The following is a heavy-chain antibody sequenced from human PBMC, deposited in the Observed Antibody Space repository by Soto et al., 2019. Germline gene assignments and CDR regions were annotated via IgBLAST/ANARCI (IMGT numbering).Heavy chain of an antibody. V-gene: IGHV1-69*13. Sequence: GASVKVSCKASGGNFSRNGISWVRQVPGQGLEWMGGIIPMFGTTNYAHKFRGRVTVTADESTSTVYMEFSSLRFEDTAVYYCARASGSSWYNWFDPWGQGXLVTVYS. D-gene: IGHD6-13*01. CDR3: ARASGSSWYNWFDP. CDR2: IIPMFGTT. CDR1: GGNFSRNG. J-gene: IGHJ5*02.